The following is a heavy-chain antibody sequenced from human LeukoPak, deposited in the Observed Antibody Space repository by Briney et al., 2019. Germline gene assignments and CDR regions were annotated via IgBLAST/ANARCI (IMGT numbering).Heavy chain of an antibody. J-gene: IGHJ4*02. CDR3: AKIKPDYDSSGYNDY. V-gene: IGHV3-64*04. Sequence: GGSLRLSCSASGFTFSSYAMHWVRRAPGKGLEYVSAISSNGGSTYYADSVKGRFTISRDNSKNTLYLQMNSLRAEDTAVYYCAKIKPDYDSSGYNDYWGQGTLVTVSS. CDR2: ISSNGGST. D-gene: IGHD3-22*01. CDR1: GFTFSSYA.